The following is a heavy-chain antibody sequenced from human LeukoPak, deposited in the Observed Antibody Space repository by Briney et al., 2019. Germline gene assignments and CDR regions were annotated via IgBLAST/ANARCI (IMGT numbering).Heavy chain of an antibody. CDR1: GGTFSSYA. CDR3: ARDPSTYYYDSSGYYDY. Sequence: ASVKVSCKASGGTFSSYAFSWVRQAPGQGLEWMGGIIPIFGTANYAQKFQGRVTITADESTSTAYMELSSLRSEDTAVYYCARDPSTYYYDSSGYYDYWGQGTLVTVSS. J-gene: IGHJ4*02. D-gene: IGHD3-22*01. V-gene: IGHV1-69*01. CDR2: IIPIFGTA.